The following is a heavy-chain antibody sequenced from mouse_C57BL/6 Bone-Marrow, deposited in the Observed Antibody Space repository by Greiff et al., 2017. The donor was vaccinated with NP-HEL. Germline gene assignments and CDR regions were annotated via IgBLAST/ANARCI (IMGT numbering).Heavy chain of an antibody. CDR1: GFNIKDYY. V-gene: IGHV14-2*01. J-gene: IGHJ3*01. D-gene: IGHD1-1*01. CDR2: IDPEDGET. Sequence: EVHLVESGAELVKPGASVKLSCTASGFNIKDYYMHWVKQRTEQGLEWIGRIDPEDGETKYAPKFQGKATITADTSSNTAYLQLSSLTSEDTAVYYCTTGVLLLRYTYWGQGTLVTVSA. CDR3: TTGVLLLRYTY.